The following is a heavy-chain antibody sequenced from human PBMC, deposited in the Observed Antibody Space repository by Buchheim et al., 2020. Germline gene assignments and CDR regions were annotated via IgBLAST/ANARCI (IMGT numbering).Heavy chain of an antibody. D-gene: IGHD3-3*01. CDR3: AREDSSHFGHGPLDF. J-gene: IGHJ4*02. V-gene: IGHV5-51*01. CDR2: VYPGDSDA. CDR1: GYTFSSYW. Sequence: EVQLVQTGTVVKKSGDSLRISCEASGYTFSSYWIAWVRHKPGKGLEWMGTVYPGDSDAKYGPSFQRQVPISVDKSLRTAYLEISSLEASDTAIYYCAREDSSHFGHGPLDFWGQGTL.